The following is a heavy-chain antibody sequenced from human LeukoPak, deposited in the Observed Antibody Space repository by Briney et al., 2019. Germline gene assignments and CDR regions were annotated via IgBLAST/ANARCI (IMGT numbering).Heavy chain of an antibody. V-gene: IGHV3-74*01. CDR1: GFTFSRHW. D-gene: IGHD1-26*01. CDR3: AKDRSWGAVAPLDY. Sequence: PGGSLRLSCAASGFTFSRHWMHWVRQAPGKGLVWVSRINGDGSSTSYADSVKGRFTISRDNSKNTLYLQMNSLRAEDTAVYYCAKDRSWGAVAPLDYWGQGTLVTVSS. CDR2: INGDGSST. J-gene: IGHJ4*02.